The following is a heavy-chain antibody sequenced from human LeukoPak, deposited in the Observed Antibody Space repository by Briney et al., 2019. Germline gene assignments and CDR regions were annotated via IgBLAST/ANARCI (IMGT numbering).Heavy chain of an antibody. V-gene: IGHV3-48*01. CDR1: GFTFSSYS. CDR3: ARDFGDYVGFDI. J-gene: IGHJ3*02. D-gene: IGHD4-17*01. Sequence: QPGGSLRLSCAASGFTFSSYSMNWVRQAPGKGLEWVSYITSSTSIIYYGDSVKGRFTVSRDNAKNSLYLQMNSLRAEDTAVYYCARDFGDYVGFDIWGQGTMVTVSS. CDR2: ITSSTSII.